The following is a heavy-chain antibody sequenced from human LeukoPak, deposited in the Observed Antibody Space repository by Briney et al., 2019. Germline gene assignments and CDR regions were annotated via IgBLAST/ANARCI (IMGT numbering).Heavy chain of an antibody. CDR2: IYPGDSDT. V-gene: IGHV5-51*01. CDR1: QYTFTNYW. D-gene: IGHD5-18*01. CDR3: ARRHKRGAYSYGVDY. Sequence: GESLKISCKGSQYTFTNYWIAWVRQMPGKGLEWMGIIYPGDSDTRYNPSFQGQVTISADKSISTAYLQWNSLKASDTAMYYCARRHKRGAYSYGVDYWGKGTLVTVSS. J-gene: IGHJ4*02.